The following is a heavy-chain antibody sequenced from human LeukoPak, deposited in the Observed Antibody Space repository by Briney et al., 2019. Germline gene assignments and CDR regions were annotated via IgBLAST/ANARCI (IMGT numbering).Heavy chain of an antibody. CDR2: ISSSSSTI. CDR3: ARVSVPYYYYYMDV. V-gene: IGHV3-48*01. Sequence: GGALRLSCAASGFTFSSYSMNGVRQAPRRGVAWVSYISSSSSTIYYADSVKGRFTISRDNAKNSLYLQMNSLRAEDTAVYYCARVSVPYYYYYMDVWGKGTTVTVSS. CDR1: GFTFSSYS. D-gene: IGHD6-6*01. J-gene: IGHJ6*03.